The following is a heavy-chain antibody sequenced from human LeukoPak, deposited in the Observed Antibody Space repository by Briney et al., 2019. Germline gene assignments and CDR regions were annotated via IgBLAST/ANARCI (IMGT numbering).Heavy chain of an antibody. Sequence: GGSLRLSCAATGFTFSRFWISWVRQAPGKGLEWVANIKEDGSEKNYVDSVKGRFTISRDNAKNSLYLQMNSLRAEDTAVHYCARDFDYWGQGTLVTVSS. J-gene: IGHJ4*02. CDR2: IKEDGSEK. CDR3: ARDFDY. V-gene: IGHV3-7*01. CDR1: GFTFSRFW.